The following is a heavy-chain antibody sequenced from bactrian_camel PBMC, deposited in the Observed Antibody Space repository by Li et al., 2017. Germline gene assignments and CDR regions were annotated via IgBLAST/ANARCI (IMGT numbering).Heavy chain of an antibody. CDR2: IDSMGQI. Sequence: HVQLVESGGGSVRAGGSLRLSCVASGDVPSSYARTWFRQVPGKEREGVAAIDSMGQISYVDSVKGRFVISRDNAKNTLYLQMNSLKPEDTAMYYCAADRYLSDYCSGDFGFWGQGTQVTVS. D-gene: IGHD4*01. J-gene: IGHJ6*01. CDR3: AADRYLSDYCSGDFGF. CDR1: GDVPSSYA. V-gene: IGHV3S53*01.